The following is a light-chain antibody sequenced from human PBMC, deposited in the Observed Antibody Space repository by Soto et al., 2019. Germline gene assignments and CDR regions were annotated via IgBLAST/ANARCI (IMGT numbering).Light chain of an antibody. CDR2: GAS. J-gene: IGKJ1*01. Sequence: EIVLTQSPGTLCLSPGERATLSCRASQSVRSSYLAWYQQKPGQAPRLLIYGASSRATGIPDRFSGSGSGTDFTLTISRLEPEDFAVYYCQQYGSSPWTFGQGTKVDIK. CDR1: QSVRSSY. V-gene: IGKV3-20*01. CDR3: QQYGSSPWT.